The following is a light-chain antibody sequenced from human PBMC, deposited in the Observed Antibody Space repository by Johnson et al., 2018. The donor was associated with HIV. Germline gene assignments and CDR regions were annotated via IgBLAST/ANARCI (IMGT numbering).Light chain of an antibody. CDR1: SSNIGNNY. Sequence: QSVLTQPPSVSAAPGQKVTISCSGSSSNIGNNYVSWYQQLPGTAPKLLIYENTKRPSGVPDRFSGSKSGTSATLGITGLQTGDEADYYCGTWDSSLRAGYVFGTGTKVTVL. V-gene: IGLV1-51*02. J-gene: IGLJ1*01. CDR2: ENT. CDR3: GTWDSSLRAGYV.